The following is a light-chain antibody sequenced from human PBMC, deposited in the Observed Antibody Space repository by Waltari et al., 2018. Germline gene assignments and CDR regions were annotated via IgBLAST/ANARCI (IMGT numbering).Light chain of an antibody. Sequence: DIVMTQSPDSLAVSLGERATINCKSSQSVLFSSNNENYLAWYQQKPGQPPKLLIYWASTRESGVPDRCSCSGSGTDFTLTISSLQAEDVAVYYCQQYYSIPRSFGQGTKLEIK. CDR3: QQYYSIPRS. J-gene: IGKJ2*03. V-gene: IGKV4-1*01. CDR2: WAS. CDR1: QSVLFSSNNENY.